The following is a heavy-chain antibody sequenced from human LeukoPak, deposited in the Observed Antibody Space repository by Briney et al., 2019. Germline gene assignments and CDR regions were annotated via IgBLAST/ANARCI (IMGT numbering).Heavy chain of an antibody. CDR2: IDTDGTTT. CDR3: AKDRYYYDSSGLDY. CDR1: GFTFSRFW. D-gene: IGHD3-22*01. J-gene: IGHJ4*02. Sequence: GGSLRLSCEASGFTFSRFWMHWVRQPPGKGLVWVSRIDTDGTTTTYADSVKGRFTISRDNAKNSLYLQMNSLRAEDTALYYCAKDRYYYDSSGLDYWGQGTLVTVSS. V-gene: IGHV3-74*01.